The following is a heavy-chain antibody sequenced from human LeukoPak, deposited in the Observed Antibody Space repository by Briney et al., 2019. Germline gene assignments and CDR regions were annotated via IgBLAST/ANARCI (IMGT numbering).Heavy chain of an antibody. CDR2: IIPICGTA. Sequence: ASVKVSCKASGGTFSSYAISWVRQAPGQGLEWMGGIIPICGTANYAKKLQGRVTITADKSTSTAYMELSSLRSEDTAVYYCAKGYNYDFGHNVGDYYYYMAVWGKGTTVTVSS. CDR1: GGTFSSYA. D-gene: IGHD3-22*01. V-gene: IGHV1-69*06. J-gene: IGHJ6*03. CDR3: AKGYNYDFGHNVGDYYYYMAV.